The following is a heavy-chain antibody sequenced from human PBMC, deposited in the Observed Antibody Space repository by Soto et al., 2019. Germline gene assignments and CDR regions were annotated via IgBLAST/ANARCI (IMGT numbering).Heavy chain of an antibody. V-gene: IGHV4-30-4*01. CDR2: IFDSGST. CDR3: ASEIMPLTNDWYFDL. Sequence: QVQLQESGPGLVKPSETLSLTCTVSGGSISGGVHSWSWIRQPPGKGLEWIGHIFDSGSTCYNPSLKSRPTISVDTSKNQFSLRLSSVTAADTAVYYCASEIMPLTNDWYFDLWGRGTLVTVSS. D-gene: IGHD2-8*01. CDR1: GGSISGGVHS. J-gene: IGHJ2*01.